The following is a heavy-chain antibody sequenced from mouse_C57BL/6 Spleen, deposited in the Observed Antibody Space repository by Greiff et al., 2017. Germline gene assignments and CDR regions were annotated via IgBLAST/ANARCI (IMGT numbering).Heavy chain of an antibody. Sequence: VKVVESGAELVRPGASVTLSCKASGYTFTDYEMHWVQQTPVHGLEWIGAIDPETGGTAYNQKFKGKAMLTADKSSSTAYRELRNVTAEDSAVYYCTRNDCDGGDYGGQGTTLTVSS. V-gene: IGHV1-15*01. CDR1: GYTFTDYE. CDR3: TRNDCDGGDY. D-gene: IGHD2-4*01. J-gene: IGHJ2*01. CDR2: IDPETGGT.